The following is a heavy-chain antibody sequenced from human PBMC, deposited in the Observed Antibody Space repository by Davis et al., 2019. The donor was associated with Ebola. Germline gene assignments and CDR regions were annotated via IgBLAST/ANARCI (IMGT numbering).Heavy chain of an antibody. V-gene: IGHV1-18*01. CDR2: ISAYNGNT. D-gene: IGHD2-15*01. CDR1: GGTFSSYA. CDR3: ARGPGPPRYCSGGSCYSGNWFDP. J-gene: IGHJ5*02. Sequence: ASVKVSCKASGGTFSSYAISWVRQAPGQGLEWMGWISAYNGNTNYAQKLQGRVTMTTDTSTSTAYMELRSLRSDDTAVYYCARGPGPPRYCSGGSCYSGNWFDPWGQGTLVTVSS.